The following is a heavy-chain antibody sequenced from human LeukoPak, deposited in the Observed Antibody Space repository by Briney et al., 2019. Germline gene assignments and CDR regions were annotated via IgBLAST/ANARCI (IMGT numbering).Heavy chain of an antibody. Sequence: SETLSLTCIVSGASTISYYWSWIRQPPGGGLEWIAYISYSGSTDYNPSLRSRVTISIDTSNNRFSLRLSSVTAADTAVYYCARSDLYSGSYYGVLYFNYWGQGTPVTVSS. V-gene: IGHV4-59*01. CDR1: GASTISYY. J-gene: IGHJ4*02. CDR3: ARSDLYSGSYYGVLYFNY. D-gene: IGHD3-22*01. CDR2: ISYSGST.